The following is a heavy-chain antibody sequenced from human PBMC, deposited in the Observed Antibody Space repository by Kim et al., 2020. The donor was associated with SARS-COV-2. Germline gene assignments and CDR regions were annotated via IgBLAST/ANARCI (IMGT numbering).Heavy chain of an antibody. CDR1: GYSFTSYW. D-gene: IGHD3-22*01. Sequence: GESLKISCKGSGYSFTSYWIGWVRQMPGKGLEWMGIIYPGDSDTRYSPSFQGQVTISADKSISTAYLQWSSLKASDTAMYYCARQVQYDSSGYYLSRDNWFDPWGQGTLVTVSS. CDR3: ARQVQYDSSGYYLSRDNWFDP. CDR2: IYPGDSDT. V-gene: IGHV5-51*01. J-gene: IGHJ5*02.